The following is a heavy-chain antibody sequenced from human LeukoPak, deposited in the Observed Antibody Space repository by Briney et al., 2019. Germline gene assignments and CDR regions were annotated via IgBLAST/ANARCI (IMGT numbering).Heavy chain of an antibody. J-gene: IGHJ4*02. CDR1: GVTITTYA. V-gene: IGHV3-48*03. CDR2: ISGSGTTL. Sequence: GGSLRLSCAVSGVTITTYAMNWVRQAPGKGLEWISYISGSGTTLYYADSVKGRFTISRDTAKNSLYLQMNALRVEDTAVYYCASGGGLSRYLYWGQGTLVTVSS. D-gene: IGHD2-15*01. CDR3: ASGGGLSRYLY.